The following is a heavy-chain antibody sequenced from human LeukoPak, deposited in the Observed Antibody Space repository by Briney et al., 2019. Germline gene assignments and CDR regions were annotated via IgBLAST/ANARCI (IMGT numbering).Heavy chain of an antibody. CDR1: GFTFSTYS. V-gene: IGHV3-21*01. D-gene: IGHD3-10*01. Sequence: GGSLRPSCAASGFTFSTYSMNWVRQAPGKGLEWVSSISSSSNYIYYADSVKGRFTISRDNAKNSLYLQMNSLRAEDTAVYYCARRLDYGSGSYYRPEYYFDYWGQGTLVTVSS. J-gene: IGHJ4*02. CDR3: ARRLDYGSGSYYRPEYYFDY. CDR2: ISSSSNYI.